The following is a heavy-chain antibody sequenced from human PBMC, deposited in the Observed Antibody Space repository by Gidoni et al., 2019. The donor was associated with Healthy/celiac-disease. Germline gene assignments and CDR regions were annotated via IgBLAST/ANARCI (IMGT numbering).Heavy chain of an antibody. J-gene: IGHJ5*02. V-gene: IGHV4-39*01. CDR2: IYYSGST. D-gene: IGHD2-2*01. Sequence: QLQLQESGPGLVKPSETLSLTCTVSGGSISSSSYYWGWLRQPPGKGLEWIGSIYYSGSTCYNPSLKSRVTISVDTSKNQFSLKLSSVTAADTAVYYCARNIVVVPAAPTWGQGTLVTVSS. CDR1: GGSISSSSYY. CDR3: ARNIVVVPAAPT.